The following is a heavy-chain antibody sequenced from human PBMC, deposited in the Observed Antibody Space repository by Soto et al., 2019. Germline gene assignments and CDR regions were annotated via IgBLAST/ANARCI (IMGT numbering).Heavy chain of an antibody. V-gene: IGHV3-23*01. CDR1: GFTFSSYA. Sequence: EVQLLESGGGLVQPGGSLRLSCAASGFTFSSYAMSWVRQAPGKGLEWVSAISGSGGSTYYADSVKGRFSISRDNSKNTLYLQMNSLRAEDTAVYYCAKDDFWSGYPTPLDYWGQGTLVTVSS. CDR2: ISGSGGST. J-gene: IGHJ4*02. CDR3: AKDDFWSGYPTPLDY. D-gene: IGHD3-3*01.